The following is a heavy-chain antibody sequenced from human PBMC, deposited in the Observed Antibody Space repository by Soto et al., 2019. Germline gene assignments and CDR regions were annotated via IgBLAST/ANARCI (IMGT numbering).Heavy chain of an antibody. V-gene: IGHV3-30*18. CDR3: AKEVLSEQLVRSLIDY. CDR1: GFTFSSYG. CDR2: ISYDGSNK. J-gene: IGHJ4*02. D-gene: IGHD6-6*01. Sequence: PGGSLRLSCAASGFTFSSYGMHWVRQAPGKGLEWVAVISYDGSNKYYADSVKGRFTISRDNSKNTLYLQMNSLRAEDTAVYYCAKEVLSEQLVRSLIDYWGQGALVTVYS.